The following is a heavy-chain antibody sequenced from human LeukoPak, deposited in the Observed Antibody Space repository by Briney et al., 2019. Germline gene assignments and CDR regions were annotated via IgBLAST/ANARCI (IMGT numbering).Heavy chain of an antibody. CDR1: GGSISSYY. Sequence: SETLSLTCTVSGGSISSYYWNWIRQPPGKGLEWIGYIYYSGTTNYNPSLKSRVSMSVDTSKNQFSLKLSSVTAADTAVYYCSLGGRSGYSLDYWGQGTLVTVSS. J-gene: IGHJ4*02. CDR2: IYYSGTT. CDR3: SLGGRSGYSLDY. V-gene: IGHV4-59*12. D-gene: IGHD3-3*01.